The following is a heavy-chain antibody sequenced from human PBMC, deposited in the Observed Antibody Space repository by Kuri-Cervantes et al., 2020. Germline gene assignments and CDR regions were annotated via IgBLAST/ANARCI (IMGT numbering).Heavy chain of an antibody. V-gene: IGHV3-30-3*01. CDR1: GFTFSSYV. CDR2: ISDDGSNK. Sequence: GGSLRLSCAASGFTFSSYVMHWVRQAPGKGLEWVAVISDDGSNKYYADSVKGRFTISRDNSKNTLYLQMNGLRAEDTAVYYCARESATPKRYYYFYYMDVWGKGTTVTVSS. J-gene: IGHJ6*03. CDR3: ARESATPKRYYYFYYMDV.